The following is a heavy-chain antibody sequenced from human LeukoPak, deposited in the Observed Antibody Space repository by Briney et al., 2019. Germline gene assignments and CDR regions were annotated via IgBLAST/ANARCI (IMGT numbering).Heavy chain of an antibody. V-gene: IGHV3-13*01. CDR3: ASGGVQVSGTDEIPG. Sequence: GGSLTLSCAASGFTFIDYDMRWVRQVIGKGLGWVSAIGIRGDTPYSASVKGRSTISRENAESSSYLQMISLRAADTAVSYCASGGVQVSGTDEIPGWGQGTLATAS. J-gene: IGHJ4*02. CDR1: GFTFIDYD. CDR2: IGIRGDT. D-gene: IGHD2/OR15-2a*01.